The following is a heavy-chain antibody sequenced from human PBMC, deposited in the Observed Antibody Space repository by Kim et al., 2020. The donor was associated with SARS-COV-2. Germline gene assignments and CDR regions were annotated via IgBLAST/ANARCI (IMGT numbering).Heavy chain of an antibody. V-gene: IGHV3-11*01. CDR2: ISSSGSTI. Sequence: GGSLRLSCAASGFSFSDYYMSWIRQAPGKGLEWVSYISSSGSTIYYADSVKGRFTISRDNAKNSLYLQMNSLRAEDTAVYYCARAGNYYGSGRWAFDIWGQGTMVTVSS. J-gene: IGHJ3*02. CDR1: GFSFSDYY. CDR3: ARAGNYYGSGRWAFDI. D-gene: IGHD3-10*01.